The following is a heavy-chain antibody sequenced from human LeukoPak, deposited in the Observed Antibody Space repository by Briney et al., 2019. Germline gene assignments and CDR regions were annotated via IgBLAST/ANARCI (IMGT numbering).Heavy chain of an antibody. CDR1: GFTFSTYN. CDR2: ISSSSSTTI. Sequence: GGSLRLSCAASGFTFSTYNMNWVRQAPGKGLEWVSYISSSSSTTIYYADPVKGRFTISRDNSRNTLYLHMNSLRAEDTAVYYCAKVAWSSELSEYYFDYWGQGTLVTVSS. V-gene: IGHV3-48*01. CDR3: AKVAWSSELSEYYFDY. J-gene: IGHJ4*02. D-gene: IGHD3-3*02.